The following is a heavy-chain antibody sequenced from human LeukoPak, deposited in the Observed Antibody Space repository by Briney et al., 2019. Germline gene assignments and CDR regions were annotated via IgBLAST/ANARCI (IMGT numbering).Heavy chain of an antibody. V-gene: IGHV3-23*01. CDR1: GFTFGDYA. J-gene: IGHJ4*02. CDR2: ISGSGGST. Sequence: TGGSLRLSCTTSGFTFGDYAMSWVRQAPGKGLEWVSAISGSGGSTYYADSVKGRFTISRDNSKNTLYLQMNSLRAEDTAVYYCAKDGVLSSGYLLQLIYDYWGQGTLVTVSS. D-gene: IGHD3-22*01. CDR3: AKDGVLSSGYLLQLIYDY.